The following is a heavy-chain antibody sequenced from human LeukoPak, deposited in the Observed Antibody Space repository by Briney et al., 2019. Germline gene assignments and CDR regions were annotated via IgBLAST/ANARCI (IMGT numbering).Heavy chain of an antibody. Sequence: SETLSLTCALYGGSFSGYYWSWIRQPPGKGLEWIGEINHSGSTNYNPSLKSRVTISVDTSKNQFSLKLSSVTAADTAVYYCARALTFGGVIARYYYFDYWGQGTLVTVSS. CDR2: INHSGST. D-gene: IGHD3-16*02. CDR3: ARALTFGGVIARYYYFDY. V-gene: IGHV4-34*01. J-gene: IGHJ4*02. CDR1: GGSFSGYY.